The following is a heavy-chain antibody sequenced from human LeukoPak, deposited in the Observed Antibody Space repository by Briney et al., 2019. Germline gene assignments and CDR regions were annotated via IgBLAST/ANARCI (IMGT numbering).Heavy chain of an antibody. J-gene: IGHJ4*02. CDR3: ARGWYNFDY. D-gene: IGHD6-19*01. V-gene: IGHV3-23*01. CDR1: GFTFSSYA. Sequence: GGSLRLSCAASGFTFSSYAMSWVRQAAGKGLEWVSGINNSGDRRFYADSVKGRFTISRDNSKNTLYLQMNSLRAEDTAVYYCARGWYNFDYWGQGTRVTVSS. CDR2: INNSGDRR.